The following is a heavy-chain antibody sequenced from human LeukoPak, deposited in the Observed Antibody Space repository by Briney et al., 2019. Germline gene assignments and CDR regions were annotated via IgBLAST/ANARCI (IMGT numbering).Heavy chain of an antibody. CDR3: ARASDDYGDYSYFDY. CDR2: IIPIFGTA. J-gene: IGHJ4*02. V-gene: IGHV1-69*01. D-gene: IGHD4-17*01. CDR1: GGTFSSYA. Sequence: SSVKVSSKASGGTFSSYAISWVRRAPGQGLEWMGGIIPIFGTANYAQKFQGRVTITADESTSTAYMELSSLRSEDTAVYYCARASDDYGDYSYFDYWGQGTLVTVSS.